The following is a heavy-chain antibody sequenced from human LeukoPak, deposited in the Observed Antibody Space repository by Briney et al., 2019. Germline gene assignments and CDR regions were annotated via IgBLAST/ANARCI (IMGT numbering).Heavy chain of an antibody. CDR2: IYYSGST. CDR3: ARDMTGHQDAFDI. V-gene: IGHV4-59*01. J-gene: IGHJ3*02. CDR1: GGSISSYY. Sequence: SETLSLTCTVSGGSISSYYWSWIRQPPGKGLEWIGYIYYSGSTKYNSSLKSRVTISVDRSKNQFSLKLSSVTAADTAVYYCARDMTGHQDAFDIWGQGTMVTVSS. D-gene: IGHD3-9*01.